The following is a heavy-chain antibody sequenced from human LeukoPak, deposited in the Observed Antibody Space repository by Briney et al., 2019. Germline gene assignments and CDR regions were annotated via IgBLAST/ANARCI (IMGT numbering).Heavy chain of an antibody. V-gene: IGHV1-18*01. CDR2: IGAKNGKI. J-gene: IGHJ4*02. CDR3: ARDTEWEKNPDYFDY. Sequence: GASVKVSCKASGYTFTSYGISWVRQAPGQGLEWMGWIGAKNGKINYAQKVQGRITMTTDTSTSTAYMELRSLRSDDTAVYYCARDTEWEKNPDYFDYWGQGTLVTVSS. CDR1: GYTFTSYG. D-gene: IGHD1-26*01.